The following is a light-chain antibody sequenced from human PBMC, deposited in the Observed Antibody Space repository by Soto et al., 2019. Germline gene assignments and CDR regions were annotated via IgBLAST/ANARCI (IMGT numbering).Light chain of an antibody. J-gene: IGKJ1*01. V-gene: IGKV3-15*01. CDR2: GAS. CDR3: HQYNNWPPWT. CDR1: QSVSSK. Sequence: EIVMTQSPATLSVSPGERATLSCRASQSVSSKLAWYQQKPGQAPGLLIYGASTRATGIPARFSGSGSGTEFTLTISSLQSEDFAVYYCHQYNNWPPWTFGQGTKVEIK.